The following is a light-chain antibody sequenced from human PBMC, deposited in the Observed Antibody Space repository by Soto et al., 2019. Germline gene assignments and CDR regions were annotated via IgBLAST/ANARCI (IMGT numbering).Light chain of an antibody. CDR2: EVS. V-gene: IGLV2-14*01. J-gene: IGLJ1*01. Sequence: QSVLTQPASVSGSPGQSITISCTGTGSDVGGYNYVSWYQQHPGKAPKLVIYEVSNRPSGVSNRFSGSKSGNTASLTISGLQAEDEADYYCNSYAGSSTYVFGTGTKVTVL. CDR1: GSDVGGYNY. CDR3: NSYAGSSTYV.